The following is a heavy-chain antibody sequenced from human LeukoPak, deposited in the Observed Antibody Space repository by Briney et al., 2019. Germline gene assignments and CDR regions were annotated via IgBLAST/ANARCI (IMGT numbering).Heavy chain of an antibody. D-gene: IGHD3-22*01. CDR3: ARGSLYYDSSGYYPGY. J-gene: IGHJ4*02. Sequence: PGGSLRLSCAASGFTCSSYSMNWVHQAPGKELEWVSYISSSSSTIYYADSVKGRFTISRDNAKNSLYLQMNSLRAEDTAVYYCARGSLYYDSSGYYPGYWGQGTLVTVSS. V-gene: IGHV3-48*04. CDR1: GFTCSSYS. CDR2: ISSSSSTI.